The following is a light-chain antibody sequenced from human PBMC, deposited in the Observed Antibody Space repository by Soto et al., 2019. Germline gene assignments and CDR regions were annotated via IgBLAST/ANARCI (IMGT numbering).Light chain of an antibody. CDR1: QGIRSY. Sequence: IQLTQSPSSLSASVGDRVTITCRASQGIRSYLAWYQQKPGKAPKILIYAASTLQSGVPSRFSGSGSGTDFTITISILQPEDFATYYCHQLNSHLFTFGPGTIVDIK. V-gene: IGKV1-9*01. CDR3: HQLNSHLFT. J-gene: IGKJ3*01. CDR2: AAS.